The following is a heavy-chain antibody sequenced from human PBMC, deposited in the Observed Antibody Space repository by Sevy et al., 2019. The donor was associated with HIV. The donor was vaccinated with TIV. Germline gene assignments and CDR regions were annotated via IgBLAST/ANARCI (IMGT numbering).Heavy chain of an antibody. CDR3: AKGGIAQWDAFDI. V-gene: IGHV3-23*01. D-gene: IGHD6-19*01. CDR2: ISGSGGST. J-gene: IGHJ3*02. CDR1: GFTFSSYA. Sequence: GGSLRLSCAASGFTFSSYAMSWVRQAPGKGLEWVSAISGSGGSTYYADSVKRRFTISRDNSKNTLYLQMNSLRAEDTDVYYCAKGGIAQWDAFDIWGQGTMVTVSS.